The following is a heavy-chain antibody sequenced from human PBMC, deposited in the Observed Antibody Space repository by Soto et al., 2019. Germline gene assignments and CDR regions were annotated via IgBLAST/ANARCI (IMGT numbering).Heavy chain of an antibody. CDR3: AVHLGQNYYRLDV. V-gene: IGHV3-23*01. CDR1: GFTFSDFV. Sequence: VQLLESGGGWVQPGGSLRLSCAASGFTFSDFVMSWVRQVPGKGLEWVSAITGSGGSTYYADSVKGRFTISRDNSKRTVFLEMSSLGAADTAVYYCAVHLGQNYYRLDVWGQGTTVTVSS. D-gene: IGHD1-26*01. J-gene: IGHJ6*02. CDR2: ITGSGGST.